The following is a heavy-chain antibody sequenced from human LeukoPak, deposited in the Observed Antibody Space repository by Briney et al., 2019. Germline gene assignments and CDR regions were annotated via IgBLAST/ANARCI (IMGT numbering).Heavy chain of an antibody. Sequence: PGGSLRLSCAASGFTVSSNYMSWVRQAPGKGLEWVSVIYSGGSTYYADSVKGRFTISRDNSKNTLYLQMNSLRAEDTAVYYCAREGTMTTVTFDAFDIWGQGTMVTVSS. V-gene: IGHV3-66*01. CDR1: GFTVSSNY. CDR2: IYSGGST. J-gene: IGHJ3*02. CDR3: AREGTMTTVTFDAFDI. D-gene: IGHD4-17*01.